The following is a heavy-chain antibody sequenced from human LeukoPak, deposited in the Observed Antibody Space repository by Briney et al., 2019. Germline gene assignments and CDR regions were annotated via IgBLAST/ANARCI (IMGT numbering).Heavy chain of an antibody. CDR1: VGTFTSYA. J-gene: IGHJ4*02. V-gene: IGHV1-69*05. CDR2: IIPIFGTA. Sequence: SVKVSSTASVGTFTSYAISWVRQAPGQGLEWMGGIIPIFGTANYAQKFQGRVTITTDESTSTAYMELRSLRSDDTAVYYCARAAHDSSGYYQNYFDYWGQGTLVTVSS. CDR3: ARAAHDSSGYYQNYFDY. D-gene: IGHD3-22*01.